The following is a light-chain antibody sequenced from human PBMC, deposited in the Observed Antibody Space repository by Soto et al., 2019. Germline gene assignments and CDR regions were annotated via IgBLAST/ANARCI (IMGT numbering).Light chain of an antibody. J-gene: IGKJ1*01. CDR1: QSISTNY. Sequence: EIVLTQSPVTLSLSPGETATLSCRASQSISTNYLAWYQQKPGQAPRPLIFGASISASGIPGRFSGSGSGTDFTLTISRLEPEDFAVYYYQHYGTSPTWTFGQGTKVEIK. CDR2: GAS. V-gene: IGKV3-20*01. CDR3: QHYGTSPTWT.